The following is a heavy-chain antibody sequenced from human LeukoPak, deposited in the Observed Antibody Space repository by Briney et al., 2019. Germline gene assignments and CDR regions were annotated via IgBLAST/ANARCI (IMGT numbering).Heavy chain of an antibody. Sequence: SETLSLTCTVSGGSISSSSYYWVWIRQPPGKGLEWIGYISYSGSTNYNPSLKSRVTISVDTSKHQFSLKLSAVTAADTAVYYCARGPHKFDYWGQGSLVTVSS. V-gene: IGHV4-61*05. CDR3: ARGPHKFDY. CDR2: ISYSGST. J-gene: IGHJ4*02. CDR1: GGSISSSSYY.